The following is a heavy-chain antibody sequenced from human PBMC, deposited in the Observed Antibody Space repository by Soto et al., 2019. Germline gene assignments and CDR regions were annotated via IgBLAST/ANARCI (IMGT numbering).Heavy chain of an antibody. Sequence: QVQLVQSGAEVKKPGSSVKVSCKASEGTFSSYTISWVRQAPGQGLEWMGRIIPILGIANYAQKFQVRVTITADKFTSTAYMELSSLRSEDTAVYYCARETYCSGGSCGDYWGQGTLVTVSS. D-gene: IGHD2-15*01. CDR3: ARETYCSGGSCGDY. J-gene: IGHJ4*02. CDR2: IIPILGIA. CDR1: EGTFSSYT. V-gene: IGHV1-69*08.